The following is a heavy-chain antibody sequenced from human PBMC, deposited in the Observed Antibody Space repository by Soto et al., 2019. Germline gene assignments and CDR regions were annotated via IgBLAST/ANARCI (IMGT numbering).Heavy chain of an antibody. J-gene: IGHJ6*03. Sequence: GGSLRLSCAASGFTVSSNYMSWVRQAPGKGLEWVSVIYSGGSTYYADSVKGRFTISRHNSKNTLYLQMNSLRAEDTAVYYCARLRTEGYCSSTSCYEGAYYYMDVWGKGTTVTVS. CDR2: IYSGGST. D-gene: IGHD2-2*01. V-gene: IGHV3-53*04. CDR1: GFTVSSNY. CDR3: ARLRTEGYCSSTSCYEGAYYYMDV.